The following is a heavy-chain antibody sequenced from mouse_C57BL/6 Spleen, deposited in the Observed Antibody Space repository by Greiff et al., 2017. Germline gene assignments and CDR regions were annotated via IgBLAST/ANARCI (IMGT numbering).Heavy chain of an antibody. CDR1: GYSFTGYY. D-gene: IGHD1-2*01. Sequence: VQLQQSGPELVKPGASVKISCKASGYSFTGYYMNWVKQSPEKSLEWIGEINPSTGGTTYNQKFKAKATLTVDKSSSTAYMQLKSLTSEDSAVYYCAREEIITTVGDWYFDVWGTGTTVTVSS. V-gene: IGHV1-42*01. J-gene: IGHJ1*03. CDR2: INPSTGGT. CDR3: AREEIITTVGDWYFDV.